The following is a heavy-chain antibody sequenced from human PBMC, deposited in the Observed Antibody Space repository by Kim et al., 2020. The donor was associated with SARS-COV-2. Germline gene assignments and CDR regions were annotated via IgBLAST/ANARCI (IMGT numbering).Heavy chain of an antibody. V-gene: IGHV3-21*01. CDR2: ISSSTYYI. D-gene: IGHD3-22*01. Sequence: GGSLRLSCTASGFTFSSHSMNWVRQAPGKGLEWVSSISSSTYYIYYADSVKGRFTISRDNAKNSLYLQMNSLRAEDTAVYYCARKVDSSGYSDWYFDLWGRGTLVTVSS. J-gene: IGHJ2*01. CDR3: ARKVDSSGYSDWYFDL. CDR1: GFTFSSHS.